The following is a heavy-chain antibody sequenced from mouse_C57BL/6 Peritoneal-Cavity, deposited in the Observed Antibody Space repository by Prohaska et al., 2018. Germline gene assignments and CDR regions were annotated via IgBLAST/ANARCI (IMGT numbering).Heavy chain of an antibody. D-gene: IGHD1-1*01. J-gene: IGHJ1*03. CDR3: ARETTVVAWYFDV. CDR1: GFTFSSYS. CDR2: SSDGGSYT. V-gene: IGHV5-4*01. Sequence: EVQLVESGGGLVKPGGSLKLSCAASGFTFSSYSMSWVRQTPEKRLEWVATSSDGGSYTYYPDNVKGRFTISRDNAKNNLYLQMSHLKSEDTAMYYCARETTVVAWYFDVWGTGTTVTVSS.